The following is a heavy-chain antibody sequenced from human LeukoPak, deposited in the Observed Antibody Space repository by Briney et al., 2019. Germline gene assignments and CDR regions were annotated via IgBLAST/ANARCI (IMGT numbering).Heavy chain of an antibody. D-gene: IGHD2-15*01. Sequence: ASVKVSCKASCYTFTSYGNSWVRQAPGQGLEGMGWMSAYNGNTNYSQKLQGRVTMTTDTSTSTAYMELRSLSSDDTAVYYCARDRGRRSYYGMDVWGQGTTVTVSS. CDR1: CYTFTSYG. CDR2: MSAYNGNT. CDR3: ARDRGRRSYYGMDV. V-gene: IGHV1-18*01. J-gene: IGHJ6*02.